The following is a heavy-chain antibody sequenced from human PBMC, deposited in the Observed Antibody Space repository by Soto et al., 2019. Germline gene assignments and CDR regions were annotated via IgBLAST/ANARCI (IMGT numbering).Heavy chain of an antibody. D-gene: IGHD3-3*01. V-gene: IGHV1-3*01. Sequence: ASVKVSCQASGYTFTSYAMHWVRQAPGQRLEWMGWINAGNGNTKYSQKFQGRVTITRDTSASTAYMELSSLRSEDTAVYHCARDPTYYDFWSGWHYYGMDVWGQGTTVTVSS. CDR2: INAGNGNT. CDR1: GYTFTSYA. CDR3: ARDPTYYDFWSGWHYYGMDV. J-gene: IGHJ6*02.